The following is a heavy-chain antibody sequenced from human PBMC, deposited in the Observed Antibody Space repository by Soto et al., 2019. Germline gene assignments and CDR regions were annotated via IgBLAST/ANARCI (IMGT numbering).Heavy chain of an antibody. CDR3: AKDPWELLLQDAFDI. V-gene: IGHV3-30*18. Sequence: GGSLRLSCAASGFTFSSYGMHWVRQAPGKGLEWVAVISYDGSNKYYADSVKGRFTISRDNSKNTLYLQMNSLRAEDTAVYYCAKDPWELLLQDAFDIWGQGTMVTVSS. CDR2: ISYDGSNK. J-gene: IGHJ3*02. CDR1: GFTFSSYG. D-gene: IGHD1-26*01.